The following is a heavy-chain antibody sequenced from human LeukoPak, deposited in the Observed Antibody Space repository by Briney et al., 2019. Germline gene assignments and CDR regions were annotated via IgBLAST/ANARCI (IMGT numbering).Heavy chain of an antibody. CDR1: GFTFSSYW. D-gene: IGHD3-22*01. V-gene: IGHV3-74*01. CDR3: ARSGWPYYFDY. CDR2: IHSDGSST. J-gene: IGHJ4*02. Sequence: GGSLRLSCAASGFTFSSYWMHWVRQAPGKGLVWVSRIHSDGSSTSYADSVRGRFTISRDDAKSTLYLQMNSLRAEDTAMYYCARSGWPYYFDYWGQGTLVTVSS.